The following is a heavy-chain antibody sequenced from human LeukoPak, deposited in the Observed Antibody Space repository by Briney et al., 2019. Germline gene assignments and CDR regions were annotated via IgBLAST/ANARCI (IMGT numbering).Heavy chain of an antibody. J-gene: IGHJ4*02. CDR3: ARAGYSGYDLGEFDC. Sequence: SETLSLTCTVSGGPISSYYWSWIRQPPGKGLEWIGYIYYSGSTNYNPSLKSRVTISVDTSKNQFSLKLSSVTAADTAVYYCARAGYSGYDLGEFDCWGQGTLVTVSS. D-gene: IGHD5-12*01. CDR1: GGPISSYY. V-gene: IGHV4-59*01. CDR2: IYYSGST.